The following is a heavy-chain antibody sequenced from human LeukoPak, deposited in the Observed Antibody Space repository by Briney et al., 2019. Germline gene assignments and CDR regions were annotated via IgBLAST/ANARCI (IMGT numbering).Heavy chain of an antibody. CDR1: GFTFSNYG. D-gene: IGHD2-15*01. V-gene: IGHV3-33*01. CDR2: IWFDGTNI. Sequence: PGGSLRLSCTASGFTFSNYGMHWVRQAPGKGLERVAVIWFDGTNIYYADSVKGRFTPSRDDSKNTLYLQMNSLRAEDTAVYFCARDSGSYCSGGRCYEHFDYWGQGTLVTVSS. J-gene: IGHJ4*02. CDR3: ARDSGSYCSGGRCYEHFDY.